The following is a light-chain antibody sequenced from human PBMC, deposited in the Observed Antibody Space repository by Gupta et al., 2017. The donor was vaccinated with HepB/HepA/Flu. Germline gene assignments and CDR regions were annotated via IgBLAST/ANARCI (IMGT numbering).Light chain of an antibody. CDR3: QQYKRPLT. J-gene: IGKJ4*01. CDR1: ESIGTN. CDR2: DAF. V-gene: IGKV3-15*01. Sequence: EIVMTQSPATLSVSPRTRVTLSCRASESIGTNLAWYQQKPGQSPRLLVYDAFTTASGVPARFRGSGSETEFTLTISGLQSEDFACYYCQQYKRPLTVGGGTKVEIK.